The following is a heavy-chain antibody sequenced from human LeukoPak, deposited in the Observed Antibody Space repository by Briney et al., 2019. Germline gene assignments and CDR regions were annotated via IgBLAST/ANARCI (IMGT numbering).Heavy chain of an antibody. CDR2: INPNSGGT. D-gene: IGHD2-15*01. CDR3: ARDGSSRLGHCSGGSCFRQLFFDY. CDR1: GYTFTGYY. V-gene: IGHV1-2*02. Sequence: ASVKVSCKASGYTFTGYYMHWVRQAPGQGLEWMGWINPNSGGTNYAQKFQGRVTMTRDTSISTAYMELSRLRSDDTAVYYCARDGSSRLGHCSGGSCFRQLFFDYWGQGTLVTVSS. J-gene: IGHJ4*02.